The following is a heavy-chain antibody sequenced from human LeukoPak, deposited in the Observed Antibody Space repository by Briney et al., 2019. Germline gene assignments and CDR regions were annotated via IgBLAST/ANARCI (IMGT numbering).Heavy chain of an antibody. J-gene: IGHJ4*02. V-gene: IGHV4-39*07. CDR3: ARPNYYYGSGSYLGY. Sequence: SETLSLTCTVSGGSISSSSYYWGWLRQPPGKGLEWVGNIYYSGSTYYNSSLKSRVTISVDTSKNQFSLKLSSVTAADTAVYYCARPNYYYGSGSYLGYWGQGTLVTVSS. CDR2: IYYSGST. D-gene: IGHD3-10*01. CDR1: GGSISSSSYY.